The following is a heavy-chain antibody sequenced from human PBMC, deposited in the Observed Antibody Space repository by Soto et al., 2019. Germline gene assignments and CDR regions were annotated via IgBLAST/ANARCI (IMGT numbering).Heavy chain of an antibody. CDR3: ARAPRNRGFDY. V-gene: IGHV1-8*01. Sequence: QVQLVQSGAEVKKPGASVKVSCKASGYTFTSYDFNWVRQATGNGPEWLGWMNPKSDNTGYSQKFQGRVTMTRETSISTAYRELSILRSDDTAVYDCARAPRNRGFDYWGKVTQVTVS. D-gene: IGHD4-4*01. CDR1: GYTFTSYD. J-gene: IGHJ4*02. CDR2: MNPKSDNT.